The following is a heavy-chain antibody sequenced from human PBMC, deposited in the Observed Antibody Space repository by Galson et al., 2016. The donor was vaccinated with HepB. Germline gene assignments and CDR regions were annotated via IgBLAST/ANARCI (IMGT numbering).Heavy chain of an antibody. V-gene: IGHV4-38-2*01. CDR2: IYHSGST. CDR3: ARGSRWYDY. J-gene: IGHJ4*02. CDR1: GYSISSGYQ. Sequence: LSLTCAVSGYSISSGYQWGWIRQPPGKGLEWIGSIYHSGSTYYNPSLKSRVTISVDTSKNQFSLKLSSVTAADTAVYYCARGSRWYDYWGQGTLVTVSS. D-gene: IGHD6-13*01.